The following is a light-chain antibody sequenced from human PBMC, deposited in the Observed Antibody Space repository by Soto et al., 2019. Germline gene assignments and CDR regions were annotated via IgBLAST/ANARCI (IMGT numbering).Light chain of an antibody. CDR1: QSVSSNY. J-gene: IGKJ1*01. CDR2: GAS. CDR3: QQYGSSPPT. V-gene: IGKV3-20*01. Sequence: EIVLTQSPGTLSVSPGERATLSCRASQSVSSNYVAWYQRKPGLSPRLLFYGASSRATDTPSRFSGSGSGTDFTLTITTLEADDFPVYYCQQYGSSPPTFGQGTKVDVK.